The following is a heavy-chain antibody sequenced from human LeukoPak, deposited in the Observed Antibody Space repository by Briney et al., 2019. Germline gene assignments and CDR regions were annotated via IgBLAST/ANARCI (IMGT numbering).Heavy chain of an antibody. Sequence: SETLSLTCTVSGGSISSPNWWSWVRQAPGKGLEWIGEINHSGSTNYNPSLKSRVTISVDTSKSQFSLKLSSVTAADTAVYYCARLKGVGGARYYDILTGYYRFDYWGQGTLVTVSS. CDR1: GGSISSPNW. CDR3: ARLKGVGGARYYDILTGYYRFDY. V-gene: IGHV4-4*02. D-gene: IGHD3-9*01. CDR2: INHSGST. J-gene: IGHJ4*02.